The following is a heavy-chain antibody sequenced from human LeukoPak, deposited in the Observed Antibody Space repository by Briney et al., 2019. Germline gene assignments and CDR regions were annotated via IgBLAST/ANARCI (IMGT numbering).Heavy chain of an antibody. CDR2: INPNSGGT. D-gene: IGHD5-18*01. Sequence: ASVKVSCKASGYTFTGYYLHWVRQPPGQGLESMGWINPNSGGTNYAQKFQGRVSMTSDTSISTAYMELSGLRSDDTAVCYCARQGVYGRYSYGYGYWGQGTLVIVSS. CDR1: GYTFTGYY. V-gene: IGHV1-2*02. CDR3: ARQGVYGRYSYGYGY. J-gene: IGHJ4*02.